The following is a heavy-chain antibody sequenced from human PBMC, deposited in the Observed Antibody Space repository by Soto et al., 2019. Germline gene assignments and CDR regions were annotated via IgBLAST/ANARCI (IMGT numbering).Heavy chain of an antibody. CDR2: INPSGGST. D-gene: IGHD3-9*01. V-gene: IGHV1-46*01. J-gene: IGHJ4*02. CDR3: ALILTGYYGTARFDY. CDR1: GYTFTSYY. Sequence: QVQLVQSGAEVKKPGASVKVSCKASGYTFTSYYMHWVRQAPGQGLEWMGIINPSGGSTSYAQKFQGRVTMTRDTSTSTVYMELRSLRSEDTAVYYCALILTGYYGTARFDYWGPGTLVTVSS.